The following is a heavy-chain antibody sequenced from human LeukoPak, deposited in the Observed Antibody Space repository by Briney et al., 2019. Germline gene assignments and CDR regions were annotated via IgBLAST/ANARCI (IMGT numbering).Heavy chain of an antibody. J-gene: IGHJ4*02. Sequence: ASVKVSCKVSGYTLTELSMHWVRQAPGKGLEWMGGFDPEDGETIYAQKFQGRVTMTEDTSTDTAYMELSSLRSEDMAVYYCARGRPTYYYDSSGYYEYYFDYWGQGTLVTVSS. D-gene: IGHD3-22*01. CDR2: FDPEDGET. CDR1: GYTLTELS. V-gene: IGHV1-24*01. CDR3: ARGRPTYYYDSSGYYEYYFDY.